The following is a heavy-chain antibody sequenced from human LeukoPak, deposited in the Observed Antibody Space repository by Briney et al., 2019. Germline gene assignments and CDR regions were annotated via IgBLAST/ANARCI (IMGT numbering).Heavy chain of an antibody. CDR2: IDAGNGDT. J-gene: IGHJ6*02. V-gene: IGHV1-3*01. CDR1: GYTFSSKA. D-gene: IGHD2-21*01. Sequence: ASVKVSCKASGYTFSSKAIHWVRQAPGQRLEWMGWIDAGNGDTIYSQHFQGRLTITRDTSASTVYMDLSSLGSEDTAMYYCTRGAYYGMDVWGQGTTVTVSS. CDR3: TRGAYYGMDV.